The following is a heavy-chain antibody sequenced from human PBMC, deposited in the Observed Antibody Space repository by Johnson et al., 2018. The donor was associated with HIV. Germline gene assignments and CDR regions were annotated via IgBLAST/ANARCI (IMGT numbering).Heavy chain of an antibody. CDR1: GFTFDDYG. V-gene: IGHV3-33*08. CDR2: IRYNGTNE. CDR3: ARSSTVVAPHDI. J-gene: IGHJ3*02. Sequence: VQLVESGGGVVQPGRSLRLSCAASGFTFDDYGMTWVRQAPGKGLEWVAFIRYNGTNEHYADSVKGRFTISRDNSKNTLYLQMNSLRAEDTAVYNCARSSTVVAPHDIWGQGTMVTVSS. D-gene: IGHD4-23*01.